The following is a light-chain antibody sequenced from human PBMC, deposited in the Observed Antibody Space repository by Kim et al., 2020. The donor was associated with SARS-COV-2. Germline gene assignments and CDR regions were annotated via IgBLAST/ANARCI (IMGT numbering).Light chain of an antibody. J-gene: IGKJ1*01. CDR3: HQYYTTPHT. Sequence: DIVMTQSPDSLAVSLGEGATINCKSSQSVLYSSNNKNNLAWYQQKPGQPPKLLIYWASTRESGVPDRFSGSRSGTDFSVTISSLQAEDVAVYYCHQYYTTPHTFGQGTKVDIK. V-gene: IGKV4-1*01. CDR2: WAS. CDR1: QSVLYSSNNKNN.